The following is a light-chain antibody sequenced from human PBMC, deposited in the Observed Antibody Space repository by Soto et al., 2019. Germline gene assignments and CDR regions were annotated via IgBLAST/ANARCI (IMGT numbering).Light chain of an antibody. CDR3: QTWGTGIQV. Sequence: QPVLTQSPSASASLGASVKLTCTLSSGHSSYAIAGHQQQPEKGPRYLMKLNSDGSHSKGDGIPDRFSGSSSGAERYLTISSLQSEDEADYYCQTWGTGIQVFGTGTKVTVL. J-gene: IGLJ1*01. V-gene: IGLV4-69*01. CDR2: LNSDGSH. CDR1: SGHSSYA.